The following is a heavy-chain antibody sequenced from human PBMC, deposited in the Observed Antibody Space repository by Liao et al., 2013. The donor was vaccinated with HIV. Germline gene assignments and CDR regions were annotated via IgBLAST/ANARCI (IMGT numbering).Heavy chain of an antibody. D-gene: IGHD7-27*01. CDR1: GGSISSGTYY. Sequence: QVQLQESGPGLVKPSQTLSLTCTVSGGSISSGTYYWTWIRQPAGKGLEWIGRIFTSGSTHYNPSLKSRVTISVDTSKNQFSLKLSSVTAADTAVYYCARTNWGSFWGALFDYWGQGTLVTVSS. CDR2: IFTSGST. V-gene: IGHV4-61*02. CDR3: ARTNWGSFWGALFDY. J-gene: IGHJ4*02.